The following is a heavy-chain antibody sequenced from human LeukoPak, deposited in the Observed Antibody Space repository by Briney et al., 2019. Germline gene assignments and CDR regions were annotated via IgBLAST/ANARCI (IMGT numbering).Heavy chain of an antibody. CDR3: AKAGTGASGYFAL. CDR1: GFTFSSYA. J-gene: IGHJ2*01. CDR2: VSGSASDT. V-gene: IGHV3-23*01. D-gene: IGHD2-8*02. Sequence: PGGSLRLSCAASGFTFSSYAMSWVRQAPGKGLEWVSGVSGSASDTYYADSVKGRFTISRDNSKNTLYLQVNSLRAEDTAVYYCAKAGTGASGYFALWGRGTLATVSS.